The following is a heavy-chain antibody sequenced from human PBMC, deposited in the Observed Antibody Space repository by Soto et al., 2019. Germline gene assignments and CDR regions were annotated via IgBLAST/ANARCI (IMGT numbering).Heavy chain of an antibody. V-gene: IGHV1-46*01. CDR1: GYTFTSYD. D-gene: IGHD3-10*01. CDR2: INPSGGST. Sequence: QVQLVQSGAEVKKPGSSVKVSCKSSGYTFTSYDMHWVRQAPGQGLEWMGIINPSGGSTSYAQKFQGRVTMTRDTSTSTVYMELIRLRSEDTAVYYCARGGPITMVRGVSRFAYWGQGTLVPGSS. CDR3: ARGGPITMVRGVSRFAY. J-gene: IGHJ4*02.